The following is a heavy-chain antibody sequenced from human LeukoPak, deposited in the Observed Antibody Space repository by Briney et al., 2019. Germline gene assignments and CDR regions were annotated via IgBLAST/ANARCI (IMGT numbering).Heavy chain of an antibody. CDR1: GFTFSSYW. D-gene: IGHD4-23*01. V-gene: IGHV3-23*01. CDR3: AMLGGPIDVNY. CDR2: ISGSGGST. J-gene: IGHJ4*02. Sequence: GGSLRLSCAASGFTFSSYWMNWVRQAPGKGLEWVSAISGSGGSTYYADSAKGRFTISRDNSKNTLYLQMNSLRAEDTAVYYCAMLGGPIDVNYWGQGTLVTVSS.